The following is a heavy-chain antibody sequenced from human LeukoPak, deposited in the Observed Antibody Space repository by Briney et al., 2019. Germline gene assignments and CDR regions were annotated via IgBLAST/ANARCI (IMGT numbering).Heavy chain of an antibody. D-gene: IGHD3-10*01. CDR1: GGSISSYY. CDR2: IYTSGST. Sequence: SETLSLTCTVSGGSISSYYWSWIRQPPGKGLEWIGYIYTSGSTNYNPSLKSRVTISVDTSTNQFSLKLSSVTAADTAVYYCARLGGSGSYYYYYYMDVWGKGTTVTVSS. CDR3: ARLGGSGSYYYYYYMDV. V-gene: IGHV4-4*09. J-gene: IGHJ6*03.